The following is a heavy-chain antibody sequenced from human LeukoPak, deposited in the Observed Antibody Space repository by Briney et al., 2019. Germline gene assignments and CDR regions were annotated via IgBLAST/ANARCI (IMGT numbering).Heavy chain of an antibody. Sequence: PSETLSLNCTVSGGSISSYYWSWIRQPPGKGLEWIGYIYYSGSTNYNPSLKSRVTISVDTSKNQFSLKLSSVTAADTAVYYCARENGEYYDSSGWSDAFDIWDQGTMVTVSS. V-gene: IGHV4-59*01. CDR1: GGSISSYY. CDR2: IYYSGST. J-gene: IGHJ3*02. CDR3: ARENGEYYDSSGWSDAFDI. D-gene: IGHD3-22*01.